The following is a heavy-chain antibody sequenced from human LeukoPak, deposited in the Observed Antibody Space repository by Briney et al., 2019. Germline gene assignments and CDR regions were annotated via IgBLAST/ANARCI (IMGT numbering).Heavy chain of an antibody. CDR3: VRGRYSSGWYKEKTWFDP. CDR1: GVSISRGGYY. CDR2: IYHSGST. J-gene: IGHJ5*02. D-gene: IGHD6-19*01. Sequence: SETLSLTCAVSGVSISRGGYYGSWIRQPPGKGLEWIGYIYHSGSTSYTPSLQSRVTMSVDTSKNQVSLRLSSVTAADTAVYYCVRGRYSSGWYKEKTWFDPWGQGTLVTVSS. V-gene: IGHV4-30-4*07.